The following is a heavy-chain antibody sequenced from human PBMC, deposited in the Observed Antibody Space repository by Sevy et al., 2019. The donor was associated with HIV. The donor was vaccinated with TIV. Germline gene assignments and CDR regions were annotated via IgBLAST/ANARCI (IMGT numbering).Heavy chain of an antibody. Sequence: ASVKVSCKVYGHTLNRLGMHWVRQAPGKGLEWMGWISAYNGNTNYAQKLQGRVTMTTDTSTSTAYMELRSLRSDDTAVYYCARDDSSGWYRTPDYWGQGTLVTVSS. J-gene: IGHJ4*02. V-gene: IGHV1-18*01. D-gene: IGHD6-19*01. CDR2: ISAYNGNT. CDR1: GHTLNRLG. CDR3: ARDDSSGWYRTPDY.